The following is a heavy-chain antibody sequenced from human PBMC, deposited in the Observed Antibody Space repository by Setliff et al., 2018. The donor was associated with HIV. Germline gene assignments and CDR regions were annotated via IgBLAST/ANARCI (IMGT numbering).Heavy chain of an antibody. Sequence: LSLTCTVSGDSVNDRSYFWGWIRQPPGKGLEWIGTFYYSGSTNYNPSLKSRVTISLDTSNDQFSLKLSSVTAADTAVYYCARGPPALDYMDVWGKGTTVTVSS. CDR2: FYYSGST. CDR1: GDSVNDRSYF. J-gene: IGHJ6*03. CDR3: ARGPPALDYMDV. V-gene: IGHV4-39*07.